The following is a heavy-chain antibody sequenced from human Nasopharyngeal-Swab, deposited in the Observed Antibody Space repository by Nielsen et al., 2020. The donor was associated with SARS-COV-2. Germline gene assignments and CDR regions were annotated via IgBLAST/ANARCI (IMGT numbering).Heavy chain of an antibody. CDR3: ARSFRGTTPRDAFDI. Sequence: SAPLSLTCAVYGGSFSGYYWSWIRQPPGKGLEWIGEINHSGSTNYNPSLKSRVTISVDTSKNQFSLKLSSVTAADTAVYYCARSFRGTTPRDAFDIWGQGTMVTVSS. J-gene: IGHJ3*02. V-gene: IGHV4-34*01. CDR1: GGSFSGYY. D-gene: IGHD1-7*01. CDR2: INHSGST.